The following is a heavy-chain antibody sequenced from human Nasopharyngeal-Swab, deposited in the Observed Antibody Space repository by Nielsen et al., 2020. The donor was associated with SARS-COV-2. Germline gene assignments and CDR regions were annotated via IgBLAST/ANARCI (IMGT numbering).Heavy chain of an antibody. Sequence: SETLSLTCTVSGGSISSYYWRWIRQPPGKGLEWIGYIYYSGSTNYNPSLKSRVTISVDTSKNQFSLKLSSVTAADTAVYYCASTTRITIFGVVGWFDPWGQGTLVTVSS. CDR2: IYYSGST. V-gene: IGHV4-59*01. CDR3: ASTTRITIFGVVGWFDP. CDR1: GGSISSYY. J-gene: IGHJ5*02. D-gene: IGHD3-3*01.